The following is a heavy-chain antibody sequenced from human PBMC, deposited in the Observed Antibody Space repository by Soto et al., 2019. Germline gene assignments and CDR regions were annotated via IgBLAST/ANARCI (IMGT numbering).Heavy chain of an antibody. CDR2: IYHSGST. D-gene: IGHD3-10*01. CDR1: GGSISSGGYS. CDR3: ARGLSGSYSAFDP. V-gene: IGHV4-30-2*01. Sequence: SETLSLTCTVSGGSISSGGYSWSWIRQPPGKGLEWIGYIYHSGSTYYNPSLKSRVTISVDRSKNQFSLKLSSVTAADTAVYYCARGLSGSYSAFDPWGQGTLVTAPQ. J-gene: IGHJ5*02.